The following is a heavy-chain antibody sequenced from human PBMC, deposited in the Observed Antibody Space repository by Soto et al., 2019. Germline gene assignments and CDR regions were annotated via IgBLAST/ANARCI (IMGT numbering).Heavy chain of an antibody. CDR1: GFTFSSYS. CDR3: ARGYGDYYYMDV. Sequence: GGSLRLSCAASGFTFSSYSMNWVRQAPGKGLEWVSSISSSSSYIYYADSVKGRFTISRDNAKNSLYLQMNSLRAEDTAVYYCARGYGDYYYMDVWGKGTTVTVSS. J-gene: IGHJ6*03. V-gene: IGHV3-21*01. CDR2: ISSSSSYI. D-gene: IGHD4-17*01.